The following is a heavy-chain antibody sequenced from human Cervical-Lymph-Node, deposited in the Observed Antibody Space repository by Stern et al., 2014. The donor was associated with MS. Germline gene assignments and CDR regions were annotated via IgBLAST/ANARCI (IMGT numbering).Heavy chain of an antibody. V-gene: IGHV1-18*03. CDR1: GYRFTSYG. CDR2: ISGHNGKT. D-gene: IGHD3-3*01. CDR3: ARTNPLRFGGFYGMDV. J-gene: IGHJ6*02. Sequence: VQLVESGAVVEKPGASVKVSCRASGYRFTSYGLSWVRQAPGQGLEWMGWISGHNGKTNHAQKFQGRVTMTTDISTGTAYMELRSLRSDDMAVYYCARTNPLRFGGFYGMDVWGQGTTVTVSS.